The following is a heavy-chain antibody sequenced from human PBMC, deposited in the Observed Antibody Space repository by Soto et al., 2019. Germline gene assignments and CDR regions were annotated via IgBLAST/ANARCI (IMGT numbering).Heavy chain of an antibody. CDR2: ISGSGGSS. J-gene: IGHJ4*02. D-gene: IGHD6-19*01. Sequence: EVQLLESGGGSVQPGGSLRLSCAASGFTFDTYAMSWVRQAPGKGLEWVSAISGSGGSSYYADSVKGRFTISRDNSRTTLYLQMNSLRADDTALYYCAKGSSGFRPYYFDYWGQGSLVTVSS. CDR3: AKGSSGFRPYYFDY. V-gene: IGHV3-23*01. CDR1: GFTFDTYA.